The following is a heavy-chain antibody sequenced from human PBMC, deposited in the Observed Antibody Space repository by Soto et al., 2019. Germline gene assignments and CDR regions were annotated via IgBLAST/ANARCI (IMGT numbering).Heavy chain of an antibody. CDR3: ARGGGLWRYYYYGMDV. CDR1: GGSISSYY. Sequence: PSETLSLTCTVSGGSISSYYWSWIRQPPGKGLEWIGYIYYSGSTNYNPSLKSRVTISVDTSKNQFSLKLSSVTAADTAVYYCARGGGLWRYYYYGMDVWGQGTTVTVSS. CDR2: IYYSGST. V-gene: IGHV4-59*01. D-gene: IGHD2-15*01. J-gene: IGHJ6*02.